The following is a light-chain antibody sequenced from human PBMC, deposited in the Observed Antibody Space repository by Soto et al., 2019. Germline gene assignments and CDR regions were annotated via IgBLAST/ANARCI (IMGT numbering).Light chain of an antibody. V-gene: IGKV3-20*01. J-gene: IGKJ5*01. CDR3: QQYGSSTSIT. Sequence: EIVLTQSPGTLSLSPGERATISCRASQSVSSSYLAWYQQKPGQAPRLLIYGASSRATGIPDRFSGSGSGTDFTLTISRLEPEDFAVYYCQQYGSSTSITFGQGTRLEIK. CDR2: GAS. CDR1: QSVSSSY.